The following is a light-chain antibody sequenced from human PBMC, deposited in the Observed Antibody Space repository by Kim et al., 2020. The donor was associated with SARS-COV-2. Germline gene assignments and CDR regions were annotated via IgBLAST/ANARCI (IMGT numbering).Light chain of an antibody. Sequence: KTVTIACTRSRGSIASNYGQGYQQRPGSAPTTVIYEDNQRPSGVPDRFSGSIDSSSNSASLTISGLKTEDEADYYCQSYDSSNHWVFGGGTQLTVL. CDR1: RGSIASNY. V-gene: IGLV6-57*03. J-gene: IGLJ3*02. CDR2: EDN. CDR3: QSYDSSNHWV.